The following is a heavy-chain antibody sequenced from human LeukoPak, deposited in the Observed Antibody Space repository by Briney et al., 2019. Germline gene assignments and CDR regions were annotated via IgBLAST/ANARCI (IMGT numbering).Heavy chain of an antibody. CDR1: EFTFDNYA. Sequence: GGSLRLSCAASEFTFDNYAMSWVRQAPGKGLEWVSVISGSGYYSYYADSVKGRFTVSRDNSKTTLYLQMNSLRADDTAVYYWAKDQGWELIGEYFDYWGQGTLVTVSS. V-gene: IGHV3-23*01. CDR2: ISGSGYYS. CDR3: AKDQGWELIGEYFDY. J-gene: IGHJ4*02. D-gene: IGHD1-26*01.